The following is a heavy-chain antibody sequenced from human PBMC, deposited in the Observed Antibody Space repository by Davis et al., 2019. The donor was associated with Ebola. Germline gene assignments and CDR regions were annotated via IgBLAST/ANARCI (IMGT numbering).Heavy chain of an antibody. V-gene: IGHV4-30-2*01. CDR3: ARDRVGTVTTSYGMDV. Sequence: SCAASGFTVSSNYMSWVRQAPGKGLEWIGYIYHSGSTYYNPSLKSRVTISVDRSKNQFSLKLSSVTAADTAVYYCARDRVGTVTTSYGMDVWGQGTTVTVSS. D-gene: IGHD4-17*01. CDR1: GFTVSSNY. CDR2: IYHSGST. J-gene: IGHJ6*02.